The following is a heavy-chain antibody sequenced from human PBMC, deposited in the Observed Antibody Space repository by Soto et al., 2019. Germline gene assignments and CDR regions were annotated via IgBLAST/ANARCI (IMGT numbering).Heavy chain of an antibody. J-gene: IGHJ4*02. Sequence: QVQLVESGGGVVQPGRSLRLSCAASGFTFSSYGMHWVRQAPGKGLEWVAVISYDGSNKYYADSVKGRFTISRDNSKNTLYRQMNHLRAEDTAVYYCAKPLYGHGDYVLGGGDSFDYWGQGTLVTVSS. CDR3: AKPLYGHGDYVLGGGDSFDY. CDR2: ISYDGSNK. CDR1: GFTFSSYG. V-gene: IGHV3-30*18. D-gene: IGHD4-17*01.